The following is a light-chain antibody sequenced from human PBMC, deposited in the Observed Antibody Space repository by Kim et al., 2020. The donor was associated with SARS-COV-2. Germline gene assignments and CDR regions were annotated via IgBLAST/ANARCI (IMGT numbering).Light chain of an antibody. Sequence: VCPGERATLSCRASQSVSSNLAWYQQKPGQAPRLLINGASTRATGIPARFSGSGSGTEFTLTISSLQSEDFAVYYCQHYDNWGITFGQGTRLEIK. CDR1: QSVSSN. V-gene: IGKV3-15*01. CDR3: QHYDNWGIT. CDR2: GAS. J-gene: IGKJ5*01.